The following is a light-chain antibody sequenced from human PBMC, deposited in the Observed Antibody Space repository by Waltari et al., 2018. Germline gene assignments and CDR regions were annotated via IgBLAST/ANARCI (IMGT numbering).Light chain of an antibody. V-gene: IGKV2-28*01. Sequence: DIVMTQCPLSLSVTPGEPASISCRSSQSLLHRNGYTYLDWYLQKPGQSPQLLIYLGSNRASGVPDRFSGSGSGTDFTLKISRVETEDVGVYYCMQALESPRTFGQGTKVEIK. CDR3: MQALESPRT. J-gene: IGKJ1*01. CDR2: LGS. CDR1: QSLLHRNGYTY.